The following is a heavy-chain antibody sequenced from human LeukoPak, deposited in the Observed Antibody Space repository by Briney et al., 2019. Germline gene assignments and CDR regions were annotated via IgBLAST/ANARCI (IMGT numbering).Heavy chain of an antibody. CDR3: AKEGFDY. CDR1: GFTFRNSP. Sequence: GGSLKLSCEASGFTFRNSPMSWVRQAPGKGLEWVSTFTGGDGSAYYADSVKGRFTISRDNSKNTLYLQMNSLRAEDTALYYCAKEGFDYWGQGTLVTVSS. J-gene: IGHJ4*02. V-gene: IGHV3-23*01. CDR2: FTGGDGSA.